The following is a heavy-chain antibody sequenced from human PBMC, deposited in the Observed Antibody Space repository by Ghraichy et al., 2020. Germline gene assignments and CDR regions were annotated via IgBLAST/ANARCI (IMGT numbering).Heavy chain of an antibody. Sequence: SETLSLTCTVSGGSISSYYWSWIRQPPGKGLEWIGYIYYSGSTNYNPSLKSRVTISVDMSKNQFSLKLSSVTAADTAVYYCARYRHDYGQSLSRYFDLWGRGTLVTVSS. CDR3: ARYRHDYGQSLSRYFDL. CDR2: IYYSGST. D-gene: IGHD4-17*01. CDR1: GGSISSYY. J-gene: IGHJ2*01. V-gene: IGHV4-59*01.